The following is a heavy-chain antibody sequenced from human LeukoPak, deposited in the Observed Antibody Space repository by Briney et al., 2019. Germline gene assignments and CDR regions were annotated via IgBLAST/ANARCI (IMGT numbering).Heavy chain of an antibody. V-gene: IGHV1-2*02. CDR1: VYTFTGCY. CDR2: INPNSGGT. J-gene: IGHJ6*03. Sequence: GASVNVSCKASVYTFTGCYMHWVRQAPGQGLEGMGWINPNSGGTNYAQKFQGRVTMTRDTSLSTAYMALSRLRSDDTAVYYCARDLLSAGTTYYYYYYMAVWGKGTTVTVSS. D-gene: IGHD1-1*01. CDR3: ARDLLSAGTTYYYYYYMAV.